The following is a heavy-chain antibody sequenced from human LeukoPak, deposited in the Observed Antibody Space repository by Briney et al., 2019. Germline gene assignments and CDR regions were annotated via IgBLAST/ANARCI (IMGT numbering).Heavy chain of an antibody. V-gene: IGHV3-48*03. D-gene: IGHD2-21*01. CDR3: ARLFSTAHY. CDR2: ISSSGSTI. CDR1: GFPFSSYE. Sequence: PGGSLRLSCAVSGFPFSSYEMNWVRQAPGKGLEWVSLISSSGSTIYYADSVKGRFTISRDNAKNSLYLQMNSLRAEDTAVYYCARLFSTAHYWGQGTLVTVSS. J-gene: IGHJ4*02.